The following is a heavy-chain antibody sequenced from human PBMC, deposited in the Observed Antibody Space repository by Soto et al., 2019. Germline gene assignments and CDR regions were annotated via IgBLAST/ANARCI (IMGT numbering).Heavy chain of an antibody. CDR2: VDPSDSYT. CDR1: GYGFTTKW. Sequence: GESLKISCQDSGYGFTTKWISWVRQMPGKGLEWVGRVDPSDSYTDYSPSFRGHVIISVDRSVSTAYLEWSSLKASDTAMYYCARHHIAAAGYGMDVWGQGTTVTVSS. J-gene: IGHJ6*02. CDR3: ARHHIAAAGYGMDV. V-gene: IGHV5-10-1*01. D-gene: IGHD6-13*01.